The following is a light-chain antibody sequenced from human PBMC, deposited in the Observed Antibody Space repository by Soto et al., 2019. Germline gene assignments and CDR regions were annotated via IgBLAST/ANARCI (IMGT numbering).Light chain of an antibody. Sequence: QSVLTQPPSVSGAPGKRCTISCTGSSSNIGAGYDVHWYQQLPGTAPKLLIYGNSNRPSGVPDRFSGSKSGTSASLAITGLQAEDEADYYCQSYDSSLSGSVFGGGTKLTVL. J-gene: IGLJ3*02. CDR2: GNS. V-gene: IGLV1-40*01. CDR1: SSNIGAGYD. CDR3: QSYDSSLSGSV.